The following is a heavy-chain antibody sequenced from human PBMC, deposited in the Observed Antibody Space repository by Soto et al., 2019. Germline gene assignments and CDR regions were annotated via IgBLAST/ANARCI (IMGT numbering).Heavy chain of an antibody. CDR1: GGSISSYY. Sequence: SETLSLTCTVSGGSISSYYWSWIRQPPGKGLEWIGYIYYSGSTNYNPSLKSRVTISVDTSKNQFSLKLSSVTAADTAVYYCTRLLGPYYDYIWGSYRTPSTFDYWGQGTLVTVSS. V-gene: IGHV4-59*08. CDR2: IYYSGST. D-gene: IGHD3-16*02. CDR3: TRLLGPYYDYIWGSYRTPSTFDY. J-gene: IGHJ4*02.